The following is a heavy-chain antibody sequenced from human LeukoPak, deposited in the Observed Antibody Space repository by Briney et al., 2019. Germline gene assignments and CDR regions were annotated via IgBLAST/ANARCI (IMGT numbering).Heavy chain of an antibody. V-gene: IGHV3-7*03. CDR2: IKQDGSEK. D-gene: IGHD5-12*01. J-gene: IGHJ4*02. CDR3: ARDAYSGYDTLFDY. CDR1: GFTFSDHW. Sequence: PGGSLRLSCAAFGFTFSDHWMGWVRQAPGKGLEWVANIKQDGSEKNYLDSVKGRFTISRDNGKNSLFLEMNGLRAEDTAVYYCARDAYSGYDTLFDYWGQGTLVTVSS.